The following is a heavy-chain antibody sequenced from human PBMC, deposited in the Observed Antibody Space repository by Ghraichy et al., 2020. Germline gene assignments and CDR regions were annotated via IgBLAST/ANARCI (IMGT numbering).Heavy chain of an antibody. CDR2: ISSSGNTT. V-gene: IGHV3-48*03. J-gene: IGHJ4*02. CDR3: ARGDCGGDCYSYYFDF. CDR1: GFTFSSHE. D-gene: IGHD2-21*01. Sequence: GGSLRLTCGASGFTFSSHEMNWFRQAPGKGMEWVSYISSSGNTTYYTDSVKGRFTISRDNAKNSLYLQMNSLRAEDTAVYYCARGDCGGDCYSYYFDFWGPGTLVTVSS.